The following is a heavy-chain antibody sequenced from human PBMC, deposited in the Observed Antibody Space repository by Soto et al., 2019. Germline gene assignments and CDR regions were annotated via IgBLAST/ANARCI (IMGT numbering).Heavy chain of an antibody. Sequence: QVQLQESGPGLVKPSETLSLTCTVSGGSISSYYWSWIRQRPGKGLEWIGYIYDSGSTNYNPSLKSRVTISVDASKNQFSLKLTSVTAADTAVYYCAAPPRYWGQGSLVTVSS. J-gene: IGHJ4*02. CDR1: GGSISSYY. D-gene: IGHD6-6*01. CDR3: AAPPRY. V-gene: IGHV4-59*01. CDR2: IYDSGST.